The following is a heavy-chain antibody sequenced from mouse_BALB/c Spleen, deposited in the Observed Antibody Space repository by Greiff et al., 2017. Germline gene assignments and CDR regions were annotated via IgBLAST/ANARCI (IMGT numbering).Heavy chain of an antibody. Sequence: QVQLKESGPGLVAPSQSLSITCTVSGFSLTGYGVNWVRQPPGKGLEWLGMIWGDGSTDYNSALKSRLSISKDNSKSQVFLKMNSLQTDDTARYYCARDRGAGTYYFDYWGQGTTLTVSS. CDR2: IWGDGST. D-gene: IGHD4-1*01. J-gene: IGHJ2*01. CDR3: ARDRGAGTYYFDY. CDR1: GFSLTGYG. V-gene: IGHV2-6-7*01.